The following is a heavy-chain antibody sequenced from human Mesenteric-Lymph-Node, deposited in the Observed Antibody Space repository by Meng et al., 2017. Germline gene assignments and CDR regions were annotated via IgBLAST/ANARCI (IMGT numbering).Heavy chain of an antibody. Sequence: SGSTLVKPTQTGTLTCTLSGFSLSTSAMRVSGVRQPPGKALEWLARIDWDDAKFYSTSLKSRLTISRDTYENQVVLTMTNMDPGDTATYYCARDYNDYPYCFDHWGLGTLVTVSS. J-gene: IGHJ4*02. V-gene: IGHV2-70*04. CDR2: IDWDDAK. CDR1: GFSLSTSAMR. CDR3: ARDYNDYPYCFDH. D-gene: IGHD4-11*01.